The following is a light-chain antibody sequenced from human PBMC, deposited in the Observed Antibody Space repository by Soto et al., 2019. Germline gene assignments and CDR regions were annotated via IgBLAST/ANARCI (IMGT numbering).Light chain of an antibody. V-gene: IGKV1-6*01. CDR3: LQDFTFPRR. Sequence: IQDPHSPSSVFFSFKKRNTITCRASQGIRNELGWYQQKPGKAPKVLIYSASSLQSGVPSRFSGSGSGTDFILTISGLQLEDFSTYVYLQDFTFPRRFCQDTKVDIK. CDR1: QGIRNE. CDR2: SAS. J-gene: IGKJ1*01.